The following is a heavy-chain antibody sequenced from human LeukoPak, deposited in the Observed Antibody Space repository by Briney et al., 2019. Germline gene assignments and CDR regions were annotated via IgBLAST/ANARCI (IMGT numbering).Heavy chain of an antibody. CDR1: GYTFTGYH. CDR3: AREGKITMVRGVIIPYFDY. Sequence: ASVKVSFKASGYTFTGYHMHWVRQAPGQGREGMGWINPNSGGTNYAQKFQGRVTMTRDTSTSTAYMELSRLRSDDTAVYYCAREGKITMVRGVIIPYFDYWGQGTLVTVSS. D-gene: IGHD3-10*01. CDR2: INPNSGGT. V-gene: IGHV1-2*02. J-gene: IGHJ4*02.